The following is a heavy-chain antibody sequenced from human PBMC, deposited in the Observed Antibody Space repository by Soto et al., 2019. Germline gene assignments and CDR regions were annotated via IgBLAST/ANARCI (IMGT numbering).Heavy chain of an antibody. Sequence: SQTLSLTCAISGASVSSNSASWNWIRQSPSRGLEWLGRTYYRSEWNNEYAVSVRTRVAINPDTSKNQFSLHLNSVTPEDSAVYFCARATHGAHWFDPWGQGTLVTVSS. D-gene: IGHD2-8*01. CDR1: GASVSSNSAS. J-gene: IGHJ5*02. CDR3: ARATHGAHWFDP. CDR2: TYYRSEWNN. V-gene: IGHV6-1*01.